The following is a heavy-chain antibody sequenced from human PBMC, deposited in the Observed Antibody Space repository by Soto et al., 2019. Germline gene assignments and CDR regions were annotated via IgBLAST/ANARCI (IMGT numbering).Heavy chain of an antibody. CDR3: ARAGQLADPWGYFDY. V-gene: IGHV3-30-3*01. CDR1: GFTFSSYA. J-gene: IGHJ4*02. Sequence: GGSLRLSCAASGFTFSSYAMHWVRQAPGKGLEWVAVISYDGSNKYYADSVKGRFTISRDNSKNTLYLQMNSLRAEDTAVYYCARAGQLADPWGYFDYWGQGTLVTVSS. CDR2: ISYDGSNK. D-gene: IGHD6-6*01.